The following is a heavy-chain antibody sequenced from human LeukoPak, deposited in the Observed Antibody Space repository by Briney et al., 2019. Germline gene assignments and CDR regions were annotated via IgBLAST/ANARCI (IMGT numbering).Heavy chain of an antibody. CDR3: ARMYYYDSSGHYGYNWFDP. Sequence: SETLSLTCTVSGGSISTSGFYWVWIRQPPGTGLEWIGTIYYSGSTYYNPSLKSRVTVSVDTSKNQFSLRLTSVTAADTAVYYCARMYYYDSSGHYGYNWFDPWGQGTLVTVSS. CDR2: IYYSGST. D-gene: IGHD3-22*01. J-gene: IGHJ5*02. V-gene: IGHV4-39*01. CDR1: GGSISTSGFY.